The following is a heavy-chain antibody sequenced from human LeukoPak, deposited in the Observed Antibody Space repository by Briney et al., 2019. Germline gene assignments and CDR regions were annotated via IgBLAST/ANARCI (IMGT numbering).Heavy chain of an antibody. Sequence: PSETLSLTCTVSGGSISSYYWSWIRQPPGKGLEWIGYICYSGSTNYNPSLKSRVTISVDTSKNQFSLKLTSVTAADTAVYYCAGAKRGYSGYGVYWGQGTLVTVSS. D-gene: IGHD5-12*01. V-gene: IGHV4-59*01. CDR2: ICYSGST. CDR3: AGAKRGYSGYGVY. J-gene: IGHJ4*02. CDR1: GGSISSYY.